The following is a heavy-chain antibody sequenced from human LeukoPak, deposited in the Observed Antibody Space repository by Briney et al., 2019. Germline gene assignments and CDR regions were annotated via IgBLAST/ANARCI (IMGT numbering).Heavy chain of an antibody. CDR3: ATKLGYCSGGSCYSDKWFDP. D-gene: IGHD2-15*01. Sequence: SQTLSLTCAVSGDSVSYESYYWNWIRQAPGKGPEWIGNIYRGRTRLNPSLTSRVAISVDMSKSQVSLSLTSVTAADTAVYYCATKLGYCSGGSCYSDKWFDPWGQGTLVTVAS. V-gene: IGHV4-30-2*01. CDR2: IYRGRT. J-gene: IGHJ5*02. CDR1: GDSVSYESYY.